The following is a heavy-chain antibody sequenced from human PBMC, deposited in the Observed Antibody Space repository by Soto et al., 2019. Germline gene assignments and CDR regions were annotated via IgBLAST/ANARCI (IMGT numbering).Heavy chain of an antibody. Sequence: GASVKVSCKVSGYTLTELSMHWVRQAPGKGLEWMGGFDPEDGETIYAQKFQGRVTMTEDTSTDTAYMELSSLRSEDTAVYYCRSTPQRRDKNWIFGVVIIPDYWGQGTLVTVSS. CDR1: GYTLTELS. J-gene: IGHJ4*02. CDR3: RSTPQRRDKNWIFGVVIIPDY. V-gene: IGHV1-24*01. CDR2: FDPEDGET. D-gene: IGHD3-3*01.